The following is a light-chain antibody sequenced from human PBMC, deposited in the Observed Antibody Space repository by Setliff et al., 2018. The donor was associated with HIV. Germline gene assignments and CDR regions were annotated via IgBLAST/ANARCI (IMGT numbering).Light chain of an antibody. CDR3: SSYTNYNLAI. CDR1: SSDVGVSNY. CDR2: DVN. J-gene: IGLJ1*01. V-gene: IGLV2-14*03. Sequence: QSALTQPRSVSGSPGQSVTISCTGSSSDVGVSNYISWYQQHPGKAPKFMIYDVNNRPSGVSNRFSGSKSGNTASLTISGLQPEDEADYYCSSYTNYNLAIFGPGTKVTVL.